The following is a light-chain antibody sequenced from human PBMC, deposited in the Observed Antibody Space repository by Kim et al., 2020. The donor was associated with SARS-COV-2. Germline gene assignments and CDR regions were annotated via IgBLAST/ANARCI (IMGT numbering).Light chain of an antibody. Sequence: LSPGERATLSCRASQSIGSCYLAWYQQRPGQAPRLLIYGASSRATAIPDRFSGSVSGTDFALTISRLDPEDFAVYYCQQYGSSPYTFGQGTKLEI. CDR2: GAS. J-gene: IGKJ2*01. CDR3: QQYGSSPYT. V-gene: IGKV3-20*01. CDR1: QSIGSCY.